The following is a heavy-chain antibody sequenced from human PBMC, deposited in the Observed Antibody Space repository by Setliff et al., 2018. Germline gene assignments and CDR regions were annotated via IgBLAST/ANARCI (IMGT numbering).Heavy chain of an antibody. V-gene: IGHV3-7*01. J-gene: IGHJ3*02. Sequence: GGSLRLSCVASGFRFSSYAMNWVRQAPGKGLEWVADIKQDGSTKYYLDSVKGRFTISRDNAKRSLYLQMNGLRADDTGVYYCVRDDADNYDAFDNWGQGTLVTVSS. D-gene: IGHD3-22*01. CDR1: GFRFSSYA. CDR2: IKQDGSTK. CDR3: VRDDADNYDAFDN.